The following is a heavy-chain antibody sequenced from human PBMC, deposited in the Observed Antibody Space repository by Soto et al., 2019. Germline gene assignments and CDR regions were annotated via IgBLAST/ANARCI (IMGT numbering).Heavy chain of an antibody. V-gene: IGHV3-33*01. Sequence: QVQLVESGGGMVQPGRSLRLSCAASGFTFSSYGMHWVRQAPGKGLEWVAVIWYDGSNKYYADSVKGRFTISRDNSKNTLYLQMNSLRAEDTAVYYCARDLQYYYGSGSYYGLADYWGQGTLVTVSS. CDR1: GFTFSSYG. CDR2: IWYDGSNK. CDR3: ARDLQYYYGSGSYYGLADY. D-gene: IGHD3-10*01. J-gene: IGHJ4*02.